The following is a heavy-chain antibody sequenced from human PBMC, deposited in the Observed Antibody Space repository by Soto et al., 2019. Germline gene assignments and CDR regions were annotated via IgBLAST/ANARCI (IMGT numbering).Heavy chain of an antibody. CDR2: IYWDDDK. V-gene: IGHV2-5*02. Sequence: QITLKESGPTLVKPTQTLTLTCTFSGFSLSTSVVGVGWIRQPPGKALEWLALIYWDDDKRYSPSLKSRLTITKDTTKNQVVLTMTNMDPVDTATYYCAHRPPYGDAQYFQHWGQGTLVTVSS. J-gene: IGHJ1*01. CDR3: AHRPPYGDAQYFQH. D-gene: IGHD4-17*01. CDR1: GFSLSTSVVG.